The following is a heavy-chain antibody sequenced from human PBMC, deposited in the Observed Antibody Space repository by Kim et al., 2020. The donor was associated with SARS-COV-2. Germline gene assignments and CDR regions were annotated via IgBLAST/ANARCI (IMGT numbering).Heavy chain of an antibody. V-gene: IGHV3-74*01. D-gene: IGHD1-26*01. CDR2: INTDGSST. CDR3: ARDPYPSGSYVPYYFDY. J-gene: IGHJ4*02. CDR1: GFTFSGHW. Sequence: GGSLRLSCAASGFTFSGHWMHWVRQSPGKGLVWVSHINTDGSSTTYADSVKGRFTISRDNAKNTVYLQMNSLRAEDTAVYYCARDPYPSGSYVPYYFDYWGQGTLVTVSS.